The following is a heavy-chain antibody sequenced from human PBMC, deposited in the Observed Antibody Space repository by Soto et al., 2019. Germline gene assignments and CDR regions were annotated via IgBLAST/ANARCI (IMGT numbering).Heavy chain of an antibody. CDR1: VESIIGYS. D-gene: IGHD5-12*01. J-gene: IGHJ4*02. CDR2: IYYSENT. CDR3: ARSLEMATIYSIDY. V-gene: IGHV4-59*08. Sequence: PSETLSLTGAGSVESIIGYSWPCISQNPGKGLEWIGYIYYSENTSYNPSLKSRVAISVDTSKNQFSLKLSSVTAADPAVYYCARSLEMATIYSIDYWGQGTLVTVSS.